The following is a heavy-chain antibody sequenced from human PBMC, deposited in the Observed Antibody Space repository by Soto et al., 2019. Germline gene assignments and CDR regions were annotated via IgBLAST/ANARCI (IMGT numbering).Heavy chain of an antibody. CDR3: ARDFLPVSSGCVYYFDY. D-gene: IGHD6-19*01. CDR2: INPNSGCT. J-gene: IGHJ4*02. CDR1: GYTFTEYY. Sequence: AGVQVSYKDCGYTFTEYYMHWLRQAPAQGLEWMGWINPNSGCTNYAQKFQGWVTMTRDTSISTAYMELSRLRSDDTAVYYCARDFLPVSSGCVYYFDYWRQGTLVTVS. V-gene: IGHV1-2*04.